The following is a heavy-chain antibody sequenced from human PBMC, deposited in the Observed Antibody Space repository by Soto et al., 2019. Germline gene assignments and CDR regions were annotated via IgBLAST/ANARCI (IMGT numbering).Heavy chain of an antibody. J-gene: IGHJ6*02. CDR3: ARGAEIVVVIQPAFYGMDV. V-gene: IGHV1-69*02. CDR2: IIPILGIA. CDR1: GGTFSSYT. Sequence: SVKVSCKASGGTFSSYTISLVRQAPGQGLEWMGRIIPILGIANYAQKFQGRVTITADKSTSTAYMELSSLRSEDTAVYYCARGAEIVVVIQPAFYGMDVWGQGTTVTVSS. D-gene: IGHD3-22*01.